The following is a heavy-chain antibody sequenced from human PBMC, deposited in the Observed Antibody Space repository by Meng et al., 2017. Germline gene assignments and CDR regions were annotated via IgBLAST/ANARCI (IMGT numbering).Heavy chain of an antibody. CDR3: ARDLGAGVVTAINY. CDR2: INAGNGNT. J-gene: IGHJ4*02. D-gene: IGHD2-21*02. CDR1: GYTFTSYA. V-gene: IGHV1-3*01. Sequence: VQLGQVGAEVKKPGASVKVSCKASGYTFTSYAMHWVRQAPGQRLEWMGWINAGNGNTKYSQKFQGRVTITRDTSASTAYMELSSLRSEDTAVYYCARDLGAGVVTAINYWGQGTLVTVSS.